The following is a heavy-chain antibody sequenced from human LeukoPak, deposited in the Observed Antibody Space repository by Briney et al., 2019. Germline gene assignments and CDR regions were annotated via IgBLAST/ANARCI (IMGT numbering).Heavy chain of an antibody. J-gene: IGHJ6*02. CDR3: ARDRFGELFGPYGMDV. D-gene: IGHD3-10*01. Sequence: GASVKVSCKASGYTFTSYDINWVRQATGQGLEWMGWMNPNSGNTGYAQKFQGRVTMTRNTSISTAYMELSNLRSEDTAVYYCARDRFGELFGPYGMDVWGQGTTVTVSS. V-gene: IGHV1-8*01. CDR2: MNPNSGNT. CDR1: GYTFTSYD.